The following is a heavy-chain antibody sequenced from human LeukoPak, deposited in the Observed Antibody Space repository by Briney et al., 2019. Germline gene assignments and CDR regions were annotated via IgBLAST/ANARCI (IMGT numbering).Heavy chain of an antibody. CDR1: GGSISSYY. CDR3: ARETHYYDFWSGYYKRGGYFDY. V-gene: IGHV4-59*01. J-gene: IGHJ4*02. CDR2: IYYSGST. Sequence: PSETLSLTCTVSGGSISSYYWSWIRQPPGKGLEWIGYIYYSGSTNYNPSLKSRVTISVDTSKNQLSLKLSSVTAADTAVYYCARETHYYDFWSGYYKRGGYFDYWGQGTLVTVSS. D-gene: IGHD3-3*01.